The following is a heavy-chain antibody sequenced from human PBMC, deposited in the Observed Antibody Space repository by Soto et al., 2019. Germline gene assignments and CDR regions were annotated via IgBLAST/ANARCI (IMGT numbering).Heavy chain of an antibody. D-gene: IGHD5-12*01. J-gene: IGHJ6*02. CDR3: ATVYSGYEAFYGMDV. CDR1: GFTFSNYG. CDR2: ISSDGSNK. Sequence: QVQLVESGGGVVQPGRSLRLSCAASGFTFSNYGMHWVRQAPGKGLEGVAVISSDGSNKYYADSVKGRFTISRDNSKNTLFLQMNGLRAEDTAVYYCATVYSGYEAFYGMDVWGQGTTVTVSS. V-gene: IGHV3-30*03.